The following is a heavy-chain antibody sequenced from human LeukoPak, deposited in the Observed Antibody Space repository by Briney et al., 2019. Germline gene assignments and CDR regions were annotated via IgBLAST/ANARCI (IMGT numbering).Heavy chain of an antibody. V-gene: IGHV3-21*01. CDR2: ISSSSSYI. J-gene: IGHJ4*02. CDR1: GFTFSSYS. CDR3: ARTPLDDYGDYFDY. D-gene: IGHD4-17*01. Sequence: QPGGSLRLSCAASGFTFSSYSVNWVRQAPGKGLEWVSSISSSSSYIYYADSVKGRFTISRDNAKNSLYLQMNSLRAEDTAVYYCARTPLDDYGDYFDYWGQGTLVTVSS.